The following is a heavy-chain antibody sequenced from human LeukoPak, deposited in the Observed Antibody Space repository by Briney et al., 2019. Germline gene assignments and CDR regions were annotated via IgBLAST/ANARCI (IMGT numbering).Heavy chain of an antibody. CDR2: ISAFNGNT. Sequence: GASVKVSCKASGYTFNSFGINWVRQAPGQGLEWMGWISAFNGNTNYAEKLQGRVTMTTDTSTSTADVELRSLRSDDTAVYYCARGEIHVDTAMAPDYWGQGTLVTVSS. CDR1: GYTFNSFG. V-gene: IGHV1-18*01. J-gene: IGHJ4*02. D-gene: IGHD5-18*01. CDR3: ARGEIHVDTAMAPDY.